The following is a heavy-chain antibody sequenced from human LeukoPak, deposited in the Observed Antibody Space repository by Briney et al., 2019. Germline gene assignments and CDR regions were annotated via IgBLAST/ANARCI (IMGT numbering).Heavy chain of an antibody. J-gene: IGHJ6*03. D-gene: IGHD2-2*01. V-gene: IGHV3-20*04. CDR3: ARDQFSGYCSSTSCYAVYYYYYMDV. CDR2: INWNGGST. CDR1: GFTFDDYT. Sequence: GGSLRLSCAASGFTFDDYTMHWVRQAPGKGLEWVSGINWNGGSTGYADSVKGRFTISRDNAKNSLYLQMNSLRAEDTAVYYCARDQFSGYCSSTSCYAVYYYYYMDVWGKGTTVTVSS.